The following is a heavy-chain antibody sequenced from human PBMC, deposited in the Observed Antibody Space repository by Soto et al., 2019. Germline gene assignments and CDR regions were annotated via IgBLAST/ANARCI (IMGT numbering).Heavy chain of an antibody. D-gene: IGHD3-3*01. CDR3: ARGRDYDFWSGYFYFDY. CDR1: GGSISSYY. CDR2: IYYSGSA. J-gene: IGHJ4*02. Sequence: PSETLSLTCTVSGGSISSYYWSWIRQPPGKGLEWIGYIYYSGSANYNPSLKSRVTISVDTSKNQFSLKLSSVTAADTAVYYCARGRDYDFWSGYFYFDYWGQGTLVTVSS. V-gene: IGHV4-59*01.